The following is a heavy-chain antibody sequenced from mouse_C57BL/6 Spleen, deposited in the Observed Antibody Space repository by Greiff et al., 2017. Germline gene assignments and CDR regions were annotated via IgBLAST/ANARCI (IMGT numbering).Heavy chain of an antibody. CDR3: ARERGFITTGRGYFDV. CDR2: ISDGGSYT. V-gene: IGHV5-4*01. Sequence: EVNLVESGGGLVKPGGSLKLSCAASGFTFSSYAMSWVRQTPEKRLEWVATISDGGSYTYYPDNVKGRFTISRDNAKNNLYLQMSHLKSEDTAMYYCARERGFITTGRGYFDVWGTGTTVTVSS. J-gene: IGHJ1*03. CDR1: GFTFSSYA. D-gene: IGHD1-1*01.